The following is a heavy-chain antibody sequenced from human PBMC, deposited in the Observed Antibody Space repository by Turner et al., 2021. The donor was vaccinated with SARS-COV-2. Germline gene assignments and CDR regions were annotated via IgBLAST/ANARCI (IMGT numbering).Heavy chain of an antibody. Sequence: QVQLVQYGAEVRKPGASVKVSCKASGYTFTSYGLSWVRQAPGQGLEWLGWISAYNGYTNFAQKFQGRVTMTTDTSTRTASLELRSLTSDDTAVYYCARGPSYGDYEYWGQGTLITVSS. CDR2: ISAYNGYT. CDR1: GYTFTSYG. CDR3: ARGPSYGDYEY. J-gene: IGHJ4*02. D-gene: IGHD4-17*01. V-gene: IGHV1-18*01.